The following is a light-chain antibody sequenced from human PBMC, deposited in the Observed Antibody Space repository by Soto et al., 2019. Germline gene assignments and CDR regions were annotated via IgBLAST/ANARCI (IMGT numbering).Light chain of an antibody. CDR3: QQFKSYPIT. CDR2: DVS. Sequence: ALQLTQSPSSLSASVGDRVTITCRASQDIRGALAWYQQKPGKAPKILIYDVSSLQSGVPSRFSGSSSGTDFTLTISSLQPEDFATYYCQQFKSYPITFGQGTRLDIK. CDR1: QDIRGA. V-gene: IGKV1-13*02. J-gene: IGKJ5*01.